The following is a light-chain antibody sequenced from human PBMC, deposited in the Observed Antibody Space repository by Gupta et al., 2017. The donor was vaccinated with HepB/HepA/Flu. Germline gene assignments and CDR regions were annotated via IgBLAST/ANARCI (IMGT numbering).Light chain of an antibody. CDR3: QQDHNCPRT. J-gene: IGKJ4*02. V-gene: IGKV2-28*01. Sequence: DIVMTQSLLALPVTPGEPSSISCRSSQSLLPSNVDNYVDWYLQKPGQAPQLLIYWGSNRATGVPDRFSGSGSGTEFTLTISSVEAEDFGVYYCQQDHNCPRTFGRGTKVEIK. CDR2: WGS. CDR1: QSLLPSNVDNY.